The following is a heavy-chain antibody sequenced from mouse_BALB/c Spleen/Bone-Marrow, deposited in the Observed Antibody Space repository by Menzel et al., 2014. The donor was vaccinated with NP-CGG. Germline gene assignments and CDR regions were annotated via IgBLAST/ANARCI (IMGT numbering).Heavy chain of an antibody. D-gene: IGHD2-10*02. V-gene: IGHV2-6-7*01. J-gene: IGHJ4*01. CDR3: ARDRRYGNYEDARDC. CDR1: GISLNGYG. CDR2: IWGDGTT. Sequence: QVQIKHSCPGLVAPPQSLSITCTVQGISLNGYGVNWVRQPPGKGLEWLGMIWGDGTTDYNSSLKSRLSISKDNSKSQVFLKMNSLQTDDTARYYCARDRRYGNYEDARDCRGPGSSV.